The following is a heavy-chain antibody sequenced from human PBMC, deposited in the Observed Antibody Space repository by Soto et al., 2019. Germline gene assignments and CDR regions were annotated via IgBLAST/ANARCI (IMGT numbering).Heavy chain of an antibody. Sequence: GASVKVSCKASGFTFTSSAVQWVRQARGQRLEWIGWIVVGSGNTNYAQKFQERATITRDMSTSTAYMELSSLRSEDTAVYYCAEDLEEQWLFDPWGQGTLVTVSS. D-gene: IGHD6-19*01. CDR2: IVVGSGNT. J-gene: IGHJ5*02. V-gene: IGHV1-58*01. CDR3: AEDLEEQWLFDP. CDR1: GFTFTSSA.